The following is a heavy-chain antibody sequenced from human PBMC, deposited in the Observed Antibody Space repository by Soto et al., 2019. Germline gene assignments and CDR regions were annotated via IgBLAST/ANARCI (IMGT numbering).Heavy chain of an antibody. Sequence: ASVKVSCKASDYTFTSYGISWVRQAPGQGLEWMGWISAYNGNTNYAQKLQGRVTMTTDTSTSTAYMELRSLRSDDTAVYYCARNIPHYDILTGYYAVDYYGMDVWGQGTTVTVSS. CDR1: DYTFTSYG. CDR3: ARNIPHYDILTGYYAVDYYGMDV. D-gene: IGHD3-9*01. V-gene: IGHV1-18*04. J-gene: IGHJ6*02. CDR2: ISAYNGNT.